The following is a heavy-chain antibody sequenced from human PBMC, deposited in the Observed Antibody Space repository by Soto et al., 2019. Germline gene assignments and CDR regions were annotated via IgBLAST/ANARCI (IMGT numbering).Heavy chain of an antibody. Sequence: QVHLVQSGAEVKKPGASMKVSCKASGYSLNSFYVHLVRQAPGQGLEWVGLINPVCGRTTYAQKLQGRVTVTSDTSTSTVYMELSSLRSADTAVYYCARDMNPTTPYDYYYGIDVWGQGPTVTGSS. CDR2: INPVCGRT. V-gene: IGHV1-46*02. CDR1: GYSLNSFY. D-gene: IGHD1-26*01. CDR3: ARDMNPTTPYDYYYGIDV. J-gene: IGHJ6*02.